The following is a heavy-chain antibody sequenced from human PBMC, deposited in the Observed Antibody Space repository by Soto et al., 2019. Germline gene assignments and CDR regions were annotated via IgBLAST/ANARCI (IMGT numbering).Heavy chain of an antibody. CDR2: INPNSGGT. V-gene: IGHV1-2*02. CDR3: TQWLVLDAFDI. J-gene: IGHJ3*02. D-gene: IGHD6-19*01. CDR1: GYTFTGYY. Sequence: ASVKVSFKASGYTFTGYYMHWVRQAPGQGLEWMGWINPNSGGTNYAQKFQGRVTMTRDTSISTAYMELSRLRSDDTAVYYCTQWLVLDAFDIWGQGTMVTVSS.